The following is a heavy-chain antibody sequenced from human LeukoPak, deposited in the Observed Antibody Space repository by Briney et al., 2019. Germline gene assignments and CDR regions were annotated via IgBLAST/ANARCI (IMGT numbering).Heavy chain of an antibody. CDR2: IYPAESDT. J-gene: IGHJ3*02. CDR3: ARGTGPQQLRGFVI. CDR1: GYPFSTHW. V-gene: IGHV5-51*01. D-gene: IGHD1-1*01. Sequence: GESLKISCVASGYPFSTHWIAWVRQMPGKGLEWMGFIYPAESDTRYSPPFQGQVTISVDMSIDTAYLQWHSLKASDTAMYYCARGTGPQQLRGFVIWGQGTMITVSS.